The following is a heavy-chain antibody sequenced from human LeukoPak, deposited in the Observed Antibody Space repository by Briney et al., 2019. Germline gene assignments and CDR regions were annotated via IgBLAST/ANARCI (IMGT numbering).Heavy chain of an antibody. CDR1: GFTFSSYS. J-gene: IGHJ4*02. Sequence: GGSLRLSCAASGFTFSSYSMSWVRQTPGKGLEWVANIKEEGDEKYYVDSVKGRFTISRDNAKNSLYLQMNNLRAEDTAVYYCAKNGGSWPFYFDYWGQGTLVTVSS. V-gene: IGHV3-7*01. CDR3: AKNGGSWPFYFDY. CDR2: IKEEGDEK. D-gene: IGHD1-26*01.